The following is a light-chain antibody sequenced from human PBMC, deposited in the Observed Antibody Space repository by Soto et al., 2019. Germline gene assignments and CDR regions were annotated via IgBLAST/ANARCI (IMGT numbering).Light chain of an antibody. CDR2: SNN. CDR1: SSNIGSNT. V-gene: IGLV1-44*01. CDR3: AAWDDGLNGPGV. J-gene: IGLJ1*01. Sequence: QSVLTQPPSASGTPGQRVTISCSGSSSNIGSNTVNWYQQLQGTAPDLLIYSNNLRPSGVPHRFSCSKSSTSASLAISGLQSEDEADYYCAAWDDGLNGPGVFGAGTKLTVL.